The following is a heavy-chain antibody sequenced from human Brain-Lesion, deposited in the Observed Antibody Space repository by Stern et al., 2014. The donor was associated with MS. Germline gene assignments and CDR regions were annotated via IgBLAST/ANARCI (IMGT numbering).Heavy chain of an antibody. D-gene: IGHD5-18*01. Sequence: QVQLLQSGPGLVKPSQTLSLTCIVSGDSISSGSFYWNWIRQPAGKGLEWIGRIYSRGSTNYNPYLKSRVTISGEKAKNQFPLKVISMTAADTAVYYCARETGGYTYGDTDFFDYWGQGALVTVSS. J-gene: IGHJ4*02. V-gene: IGHV4-61*02. CDR3: ARETGGYTYGDTDFFDY. CDR1: GDSISSGSFY. CDR2: IYSRGST.